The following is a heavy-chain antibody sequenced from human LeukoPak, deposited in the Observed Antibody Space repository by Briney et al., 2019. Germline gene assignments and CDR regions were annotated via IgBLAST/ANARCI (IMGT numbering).Heavy chain of an antibody. J-gene: IGHJ4*02. CDR2: IYTSGST. CDR3: ARDSSGWYNFDY. D-gene: IGHD6-19*01. Sequence: SETLSLTCTVSGGSISSYYWSWIRQPAGKGLEGCGRIYTSGSTNYNPSLKSRVTMSVDTSKNQFSLKMRSVTATATAVYYCARDSSGWYNFDYWGQGTLVTVSS. CDR1: GGSISSYY. V-gene: IGHV4-4*07.